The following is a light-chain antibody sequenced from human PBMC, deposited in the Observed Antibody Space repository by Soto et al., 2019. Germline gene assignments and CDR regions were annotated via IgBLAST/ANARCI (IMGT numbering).Light chain of an antibody. CDR3: QQRSNWTPT. Sequence: EIVLTQSPATLSLSPGERATLSCRASQSVSSYLAWYQQKPGQAPRLLIYDASNRATGIPARFSGSGSGTDFTLTISSLEPEDFAVYYCQQRSNWTPTLGAGTKVDIK. CDR2: DAS. V-gene: IGKV3-11*01. CDR1: QSVSSY. J-gene: IGKJ4*01.